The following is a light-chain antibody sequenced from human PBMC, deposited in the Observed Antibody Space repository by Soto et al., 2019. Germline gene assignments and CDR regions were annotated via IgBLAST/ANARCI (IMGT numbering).Light chain of an antibody. Sequence: QSVLTQPPSVSGTPGQRVSISCTGSRSNIGGGYDVHWHLQLPGTAPKLLIHGKDNRPSGVPDRYSVSRSGTSASLAITGLQAENEAVYSCQCYDNSLGANVLFGGGTKVTVL. CDR1: RSNIGGGYD. CDR2: GKD. V-gene: IGLV1-40*01. J-gene: IGLJ2*01. CDR3: QCYDNSLGANVL.